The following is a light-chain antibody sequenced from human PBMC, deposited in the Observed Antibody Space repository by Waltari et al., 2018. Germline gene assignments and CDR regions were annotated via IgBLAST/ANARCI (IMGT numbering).Light chain of an antibody. CDR1: SIGSKS. CDR2: YDS. CDR3: QVWDGNNDVGV. J-gene: IGLJ3*02. Sequence: SYVLTQPPSVSVAPGETASVTCGGDSIGSKSVHWYQQKPGQAPVLVIYYDSDRPSGIPERFSCSNSGDTATLTLSRVEVGDEADYYCQVWDGNNDVGVFGGGTKLTVL. V-gene: IGLV3-21*04.